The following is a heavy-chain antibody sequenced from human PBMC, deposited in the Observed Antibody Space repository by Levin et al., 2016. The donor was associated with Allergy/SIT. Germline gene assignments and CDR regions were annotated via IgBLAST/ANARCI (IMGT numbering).Heavy chain of an antibody. CDR3: ARGGYDILTGYSSLWLYNWFDP. V-gene: IGHV3-48*01. D-gene: IGHD3-9*01. CDR2: ISSSSSTI. J-gene: IGHJ5*02. Sequence: WIRQPPGKGLEWVSYISSSSSTIYYADSVKGRFTISRDNAKNSLYLQMNSLRAEDTAVYYCARGGYDILTGYSSLWLYNWFDPWGQGTLVTVSS.